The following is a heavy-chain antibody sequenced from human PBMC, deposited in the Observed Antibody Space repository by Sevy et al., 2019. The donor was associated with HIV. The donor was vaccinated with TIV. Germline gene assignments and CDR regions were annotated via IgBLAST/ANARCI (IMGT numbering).Heavy chain of an antibody. J-gene: IGHJ5*02. Sequence: ASVKVSYKVFGYSLSKLSMHWVRQAPGKGLEWMGSLDPGNGEITYSQTLQGRVTMTEDTSTDTAYMELSSLTSEDTATYYCATVGLGYYSGSSYYQVEWFDPWGQGTLVTVSS. V-gene: IGHV1-24*01. D-gene: IGHD2-15*01. CDR2: LDPGNGEI. CDR3: ATVGLGYYSGSSYYQVEWFDP. CDR1: GYSLSKLS.